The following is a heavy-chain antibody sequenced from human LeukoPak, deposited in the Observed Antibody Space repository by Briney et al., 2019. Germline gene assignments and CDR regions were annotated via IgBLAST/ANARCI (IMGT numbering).Heavy chain of an antibody. CDR3: ARKAALPGRNWFDP. CDR1: GYSFTSYW. J-gene: IGHJ5*02. V-gene: IGHV5-51*03. CDR2: IYPGDSDT. Sequence: GESLKISCKGSGYSFTSYWIGWVRQMHGKGLEWMGIIYPGDSDTRYSPSFQGQVTISADKSISTAYLQWSSLKASDTVMYYCARKAALPGRNWFDPWGQGTLVTVSS. D-gene: IGHD6-6*01.